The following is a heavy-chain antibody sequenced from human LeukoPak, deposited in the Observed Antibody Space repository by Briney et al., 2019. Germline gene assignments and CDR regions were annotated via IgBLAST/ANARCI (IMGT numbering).Heavy chain of an antibody. CDR3: AKDLAGATPSPLDAFDI. J-gene: IGHJ3*02. CDR2: ISGSGGST. D-gene: IGHD1-26*01. CDR1: GLTFSSYA. V-gene: IGHV3-23*01. Sequence: GGSLRLSCAASGLTFSSYAMSWVRQAPGKGLEWVSAISGSGGSTYYADSVKGRFTISRDNSKNTLYLQMNSLRAEDTAVYYCAKDLAGATPSPLDAFDIWGQGTMVTVSS.